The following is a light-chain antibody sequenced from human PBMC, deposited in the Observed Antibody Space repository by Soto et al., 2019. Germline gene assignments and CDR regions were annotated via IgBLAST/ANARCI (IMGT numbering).Light chain of an antibody. CDR2: EVR. CDR3: SSYAGSNKWV. CDR1: MRDVGAYNL. J-gene: IGLJ3*02. V-gene: IGLV2-14*01. Sequence: QSALTQPASVSGSAGQSITISCSGTMRDVGAYNLVSWYQQHPGTAPKLIIYEVRNRPSGISSRFSGSRSGNTASLTISGLQSEDEGDYYCSSYAGSNKWVFGGGTKVTVL.